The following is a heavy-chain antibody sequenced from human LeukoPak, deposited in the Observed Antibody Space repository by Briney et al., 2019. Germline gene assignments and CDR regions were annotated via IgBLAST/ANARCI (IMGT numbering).Heavy chain of an antibody. V-gene: IGHV1-69*13. Sequence: GAPVKVSCKASGGTFSSYAISWVRQAPGQGLEWMGGIIPIFGTANYAQKFQGRVTITADESTSTAYMELSSLRSEDTAVYYCARDAPVGFDFWGQGTLVTVSS. CDR3: ARDAPVGFDF. D-gene: IGHD4-23*01. CDR1: GGTFSSYA. J-gene: IGHJ4*02. CDR2: IIPIFGTA.